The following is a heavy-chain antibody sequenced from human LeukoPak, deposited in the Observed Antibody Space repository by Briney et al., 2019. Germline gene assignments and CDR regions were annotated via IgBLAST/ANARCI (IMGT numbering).Heavy chain of an antibody. CDR1: GFTFSDYY. J-gene: IGHJ6*02. CDR2: ISSSGSTI. CDR3: ARDLPGGFSRYYYYGMDV. V-gene: IGHV3-11*01. Sequence: GGSLRLSCAASGFTFSDYYMSWIRQAPGKGLEWVSYISSSGSTIYYADSVKGRFTISRDNAKNSLYLQMNSLRAEDTAVYYCARDLPGGFSRYYYYGMDVWGQGTTVTVSS. D-gene: IGHD3-16*01.